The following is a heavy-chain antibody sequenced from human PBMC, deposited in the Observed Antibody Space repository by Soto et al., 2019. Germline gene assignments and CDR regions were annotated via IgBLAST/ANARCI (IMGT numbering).Heavy chain of an antibody. J-gene: IGHJ2*01. CDR1: GFTFSSYG. Sequence: QVQLVESGGGVVQPGRSLRLSCAASGFTFSSYGMHWVRQAPGKGLEWGAGTWYDGSNKYYADPVKSRFTISRDNHKNTLYLQMNRLRAGDTAVFYCARGSYCGCDCYAWYLDLWGRGTLVTVSS. D-gene: IGHD2-21*02. CDR3: ARGSYCGCDCYAWYLDL. CDR2: TWYDGSNK. V-gene: IGHV3-33*01.